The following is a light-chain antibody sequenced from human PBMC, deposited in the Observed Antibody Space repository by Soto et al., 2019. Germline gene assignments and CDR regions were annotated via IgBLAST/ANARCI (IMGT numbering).Light chain of an antibody. V-gene: IGKV3-15*01. CDR1: QSVSSN. J-gene: IGKJ1*01. Sequence: EIVMTQSPATLSVSPGERATLSCRASQSVSSNLAWYQQKPGQAPRLLIYGASTRATGIPARFSGSGSGTEFTLTISSLQSEDFAVYYCQQYNNWLRTWKFGQGTKV. CDR3: QQYNNWLRTWK. CDR2: GAS.